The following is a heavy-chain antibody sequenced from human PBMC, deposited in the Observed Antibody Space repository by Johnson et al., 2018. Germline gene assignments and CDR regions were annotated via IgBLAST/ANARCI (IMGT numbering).Heavy chain of an antibody. CDR2: IKQDGSEK. V-gene: IGHV3-7*03. D-gene: IGHD2-15*01. CDR3: AKDISQVVAAPYYMDV. CDR1: GFTFSSYW. J-gene: IGHJ6*03. Sequence: VQLVQSGGGVVQPGRSLRLSCAASGFTFSSYWMSWVRQAPGKGLEWVANIKQDGSEKYYVDSVKGRFTISRDNAKNSLYLQMNSLRAEDTALYYCAKDISQVVAAPYYMDVWGKGTTVTVSS.